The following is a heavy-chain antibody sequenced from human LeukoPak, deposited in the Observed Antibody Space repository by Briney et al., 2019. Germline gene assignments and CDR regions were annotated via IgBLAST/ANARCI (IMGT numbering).Heavy chain of an antibody. CDR3: AKDPPGSSSWYDWFDP. D-gene: IGHD6-13*01. V-gene: IGHV3-23*01. Sequence: GGSLRLSCAASGFTFSSYAMSWVRQAPGKGLKWVSAISGSGGSTYYADSVKGRFTISRDNSKNTLYLQMNSLRAEDTAVYYCAKDPPGSSSWYDWFDPWGQGTLVTVSS. CDR2: ISGSGGST. J-gene: IGHJ5*02. CDR1: GFTFSSYA.